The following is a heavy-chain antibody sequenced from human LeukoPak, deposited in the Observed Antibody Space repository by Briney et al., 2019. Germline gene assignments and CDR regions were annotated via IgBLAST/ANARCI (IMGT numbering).Heavy chain of an antibody. CDR2: ILPMSGIP. Sequence: SVKVSCKASGGTFSNDAISWVRQAPGQGLEWMGRILPMSGIPNYAQKFQGRVTIAADKSTRTAYMEVSSLRSEDTAVYYCARDLGDYDILTGYYSPNWFDPWGQGTLVTVSS. V-gene: IGHV1-69*04. J-gene: IGHJ5*02. CDR3: ARDLGDYDILTGYYSPNWFDP. D-gene: IGHD3-9*01. CDR1: GGTFSNDA.